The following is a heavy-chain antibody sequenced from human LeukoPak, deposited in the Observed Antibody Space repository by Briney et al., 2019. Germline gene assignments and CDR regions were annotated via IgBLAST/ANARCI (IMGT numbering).Heavy chain of an antibody. V-gene: IGHV4-4*07. CDR3: ARDPIISIFGVANNWFDP. D-gene: IGHD3-3*01. CDR1: GGPISSYY. CDR2: IYTSGST. J-gene: IGHJ5*02. Sequence: PSETLSLTCTVSGGPISSYYWSWIRQPAGKGLEWIGRIYTSGSTNYNPSLKSRVTMSVDTSKNQFSLKLSSVTAADTAVYYCARDPIISIFGVANNWFDPWGQGTLVTVSS.